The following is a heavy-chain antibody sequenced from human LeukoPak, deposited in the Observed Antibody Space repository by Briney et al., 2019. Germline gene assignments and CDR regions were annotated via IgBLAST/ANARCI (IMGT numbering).Heavy chain of an antibody. V-gene: IGHV3-23*01. CDR2: ISGSGGST. Sequence: GGSLRLSCAASGFTFSSYAMSWVRQAPGKGLEWVSAISGSGGSTYYADSVKGRFTISRDNSKNTLYLQMTSLRAEDTAVYYCAQSGEVTTFDYWGQGTLVTVSS. D-gene: IGHD4-17*01. CDR1: GFTFSSYA. CDR3: AQSGEVTTFDY. J-gene: IGHJ4*02.